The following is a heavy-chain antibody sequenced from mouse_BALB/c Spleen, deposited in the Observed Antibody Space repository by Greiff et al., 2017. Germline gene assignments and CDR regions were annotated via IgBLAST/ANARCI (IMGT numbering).Heavy chain of an antibody. D-gene: IGHD2-10*02. V-gene: IGHV5-12-1*01. Sequence: EVKVVESGGGLVKPGGSLKLSCAASGFAFSSYDMSWVRQTPEKRLEWVAYISSGGGSTYYPDTVKGRFTISRDNAKNTLYLQMSSLKSEDTAMYYCAKNLEYCNYVAYWGQGTLVTVSA. CDR3: AKNLEYCNYVAY. J-gene: IGHJ3*01. CDR2: ISSGGGST. CDR1: GFAFSSYD.